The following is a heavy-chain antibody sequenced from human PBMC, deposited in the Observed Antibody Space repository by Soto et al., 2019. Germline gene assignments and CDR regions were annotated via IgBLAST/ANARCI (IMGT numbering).Heavy chain of an antibody. Sequence: SETLSLTCTVSGGSISSGDYYWSWIRHPPGKGLEWIGYIYYSGSTYYNPSLKSRVTISVDTSKNQFSLKLSSVTAADTAVYYCARVPITGTTIIDYWGQGTLFTVSS. V-gene: IGHV4-30-4*01. CDR3: ARVPITGTTIIDY. CDR1: GGSISSGDYY. D-gene: IGHD1-20*01. J-gene: IGHJ4*02. CDR2: IYYSGST.